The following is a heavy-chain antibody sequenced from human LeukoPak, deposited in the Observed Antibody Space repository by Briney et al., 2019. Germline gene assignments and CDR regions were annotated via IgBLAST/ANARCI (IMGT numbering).Heavy chain of an antibody. Sequence: GGSLRLSCAASGFTFSSYNMNWVRQAPGKGLEWVSYITPSSSTIFYADSVKGRFTISRDNAKNSLYLEMNSLRDEDTAVYYCARDLVAILYGMDVWGQGTTVTVSS. D-gene: IGHD2-8*02. V-gene: IGHV3-48*02. J-gene: IGHJ6*02. CDR2: ITPSSSTI. CDR1: GFTFSSYN. CDR3: ARDLVAILYGMDV.